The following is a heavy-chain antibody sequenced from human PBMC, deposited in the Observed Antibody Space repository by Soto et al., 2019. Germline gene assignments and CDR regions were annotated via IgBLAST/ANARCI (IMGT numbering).Heavy chain of an antibody. D-gene: IGHD3-22*01. CDR1: GGSISSYY. J-gene: IGHJ4*02. CDR3: ARVKEVTMIVGRSTYFDY. CDR2: IYYSGST. V-gene: IGHV4-59*01. Sequence: PSETLSLTCTVSGGSISSYYWSWIRQPPGKGLEWIGYIYYSGSTNYNPSLKSRVTISVDTSKNQFSLKLSSVTAADTAVYYCARVKEVTMIVGRSTYFDYWGQGTLVTVS.